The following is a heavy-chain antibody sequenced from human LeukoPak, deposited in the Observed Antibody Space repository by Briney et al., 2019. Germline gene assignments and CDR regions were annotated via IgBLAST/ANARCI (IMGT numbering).Heavy chain of an antibody. V-gene: IGHV3-23*01. Sequence: PGGSLRLSCGGSGFMFSTYAMSWARQAPGQGLEWISGISGTGGSTYYADSVKGRFTISRDNSKNTLYLQMNSLRAEDTAVYYCARGDVYDSSGYLDYWGQGTLVTVSS. CDR3: ARGDVYDSSGYLDY. CDR2: ISGTGGST. CDR1: GFMFSTYA. J-gene: IGHJ4*02. D-gene: IGHD3-22*01.